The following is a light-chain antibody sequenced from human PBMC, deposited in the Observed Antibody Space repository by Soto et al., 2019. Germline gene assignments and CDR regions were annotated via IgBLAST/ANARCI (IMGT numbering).Light chain of an antibody. CDR2: GAS. V-gene: IGKV3-20*01. CDR3: QQYGSSPLT. Sequence: EIMLTQSPDSLSLSPGETATLSCRASESVSSNYLAWYQQKPGQTPRLLVFGASGRATGIPDRFSGSGSGTDFTLTSSRLEPEDCAVYFCQQYGSSPLTFGGGTKVKIK. CDR1: ESVSSNY. J-gene: IGKJ4*01.